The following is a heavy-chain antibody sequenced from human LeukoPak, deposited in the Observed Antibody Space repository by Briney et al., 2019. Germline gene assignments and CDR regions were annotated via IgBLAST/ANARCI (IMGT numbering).Heavy chain of an antibody. J-gene: IGHJ4*02. CDR1: GYSISSGYY. CDR2: IYHSGST. CDR3: ATVVSGYDYFWGSYRPYYFDY. D-gene: IGHD3-16*02. Sequence: SETLSLTCTVSGYSISSGYYWGWIRQPPGKGLEWIGSIYHSGSTYYNPSLKSRVTISVDTSKNQFSLKLSSVTAADTAVYYCATVVSGYDYFWGSYRPYYFDYWGQGTLVTVSS. V-gene: IGHV4-38-2*02.